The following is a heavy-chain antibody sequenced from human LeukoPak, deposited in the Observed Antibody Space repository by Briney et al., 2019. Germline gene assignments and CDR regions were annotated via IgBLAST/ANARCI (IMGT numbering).Heavy chain of an antibody. V-gene: IGHV4-61*08. Sequence: PSQTLSLTCTVSGGSISSGGYYWSWIRQPPGKGLEWIGYIYYSGSTNYNPSLKSRVTISVDTSKNQFSLKLSSVTAADTAVYYCASVLRVRWTNYFDYWGQGTLVTVSS. CDR2: IYYSGST. CDR1: GGSISSGGYY. J-gene: IGHJ4*02. D-gene: IGHD4-23*01. CDR3: ASVLRVRWTNYFDY.